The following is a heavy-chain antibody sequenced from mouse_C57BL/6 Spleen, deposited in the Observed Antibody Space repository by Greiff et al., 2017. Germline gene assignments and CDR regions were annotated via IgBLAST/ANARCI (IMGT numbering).Heavy chain of an antibody. J-gene: IGHJ2*01. CDR2: ISSGGSYT. V-gene: IGHV5-6*01. Sequence: EVHLVESGGDLVKPGGSLKLSCAASGFTFSSYGMSWVRQTPDKRLEWVATISSGGSYTYYPDSVKGRFTISRDNAKNTLYLQMSSLKSEDTAMYYCARQSGPTGYYFDYWGQGTTLTVSA. D-gene: IGHD3-2*02. CDR1: GFTFSSYG. CDR3: ARQSGPTGYYFDY.